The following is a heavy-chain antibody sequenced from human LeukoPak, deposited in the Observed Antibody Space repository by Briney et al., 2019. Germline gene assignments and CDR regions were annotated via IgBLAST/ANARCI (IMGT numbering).Heavy chain of an antibody. D-gene: IGHD2-15*01. V-gene: IGHV3-7*01. Sequence: SGGSLRLSCAASGFTFSSYWMSWARQAPGKGLEWVANIKQDGSEKYYVDSVKGRFTISRDNAKNSLYLQMNSLRAEDTAVYYCAREWRYCSGGSCYSFVAPYMDAWGKGTTVTVSS. J-gene: IGHJ6*03. CDR1: GFTFSSYW. CDR3: AREWRYCSGGSCYSFVAPYMDA. CDR2: IKQDGSEK.